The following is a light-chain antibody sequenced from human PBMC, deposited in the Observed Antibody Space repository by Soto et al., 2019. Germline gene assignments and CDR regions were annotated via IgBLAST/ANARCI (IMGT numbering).Light chain of an antibody. Sequence: DIQMTQSPSSLSASVGDSVTITCRASQGISNNLDWYQQKPGKVPKLLIYGASTLQSGVPSRFSGSRSGTDFTLTISSLQPEDVATYYCQKYDSAPLTFGQGTKVDFK. CDR3: QKYDSAPLT. CDR1: QGISNN. J-gene: IGKJ1*01. V-gene: IGKV1-27*01. CDR2: GAS.